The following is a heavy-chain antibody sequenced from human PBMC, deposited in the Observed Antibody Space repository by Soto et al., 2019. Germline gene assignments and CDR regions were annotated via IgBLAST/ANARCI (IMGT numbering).Heavy chain of an antibody. D-gene: IGHD6-13*01. CDR1: VGSISSYY. V-gene: IGHV4-59*01. J-gene: IGHJ5*02. CDR2: IYYSGST. CDR3: ARAGGAAGTYWFDP. Sequence: SEPLSLTCTVSVGSISSYYWSWMRQPPGKGLEWIVYIYYSGSTNYNPSLKSRVTISVDTSKNQFSLKLSSVTAADTAVYYCARAGGAAGTYWFDPWGQGTLVTVSS.